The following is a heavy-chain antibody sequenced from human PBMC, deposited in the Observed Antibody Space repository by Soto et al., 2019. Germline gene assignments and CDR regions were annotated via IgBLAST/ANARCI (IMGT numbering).Heavy chain of an antibody. Sequence: PGESLKISCKVSGYSFTSYWIGWVRQMPGKGLEWMGIIYPGDSDTRYSPSFQGQVTISADKSISTAYLQWSSLKASDTAMYYCARGPDHYDFWSGYYNYWGQGTLVTVSS. CDR1: GYSFTSYW. D-gene: IGHD3-3*01. V-gene: IGHV5-51*01. J-gene: IGHJ4*02. CDR2: IYPGDSDT. CDR3: ARGPDHYDFWSGYYNY.